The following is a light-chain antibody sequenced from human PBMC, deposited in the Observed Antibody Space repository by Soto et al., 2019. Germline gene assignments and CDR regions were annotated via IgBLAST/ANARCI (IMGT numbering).Light chain of an antibody. CDR1: SSDVGYYNY. Sequence: QSALTQPASVSGSSGQSITISCTGTSSDVGYYNYVSWYQHHPGKAPKLIIYEVSNRPSGVSNRFSGSKSGNTASLTISGLQAEDEADYYCSSYTTSSTQVFGGGTKLTVL. V-gene: IGLV2-14*01. CDR2: EVS. J-gene: IGLJ2*01. CDR3: SSYTTSSTQV.